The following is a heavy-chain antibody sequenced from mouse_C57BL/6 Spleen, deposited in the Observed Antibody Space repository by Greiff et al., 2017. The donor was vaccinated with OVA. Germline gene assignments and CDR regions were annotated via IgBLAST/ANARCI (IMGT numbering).Heavy chain of an antibody. J-gene: IGHJ1*03. CDR1: GFTFSSYA. D-gene: IGHD1-1*01. CDR3: TRDGSSPHWYFDV. CDR2: ISSGGDYI. Sequence: EVMLVESGEGLVKPGGSLKLSCAASGFTFSSYAMSWVRQTPEKRLEWVAYISSGGDYIYYADTVKGRFTISRDNARNTLYLQMSSLKSEDTAMYYCTRDGSSPHWYFDVWGTGTTVTVSS. V-gene: IGHV5-9-1*02.